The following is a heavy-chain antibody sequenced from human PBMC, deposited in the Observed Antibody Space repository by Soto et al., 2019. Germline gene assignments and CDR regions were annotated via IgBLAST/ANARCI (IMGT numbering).Heavy chain of an antibody. CDR3: ASTNWAYAFDS. D-gene: IGHD7-27*01. J-gene: IGHJ3*01. Sequence: QVQLQQSGPGLVMPSQTLSLTCTVSRGSIISADYYWSWVRQPPGKGLEWIGYIHYRGSTYYNPSPKSRVSLSVDTSNNQFSLQLTSAAAADTAVYFCASTNWAYAFDSWGQGTLVTVSS. CDR1: RGSIISADYY. V-gene: IGHV4-30-4*01. CDR2: IHYRGST.